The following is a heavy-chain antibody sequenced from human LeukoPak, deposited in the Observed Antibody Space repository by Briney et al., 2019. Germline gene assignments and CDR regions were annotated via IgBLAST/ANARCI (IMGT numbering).Heavy chain of an antibody. CDR1: GYTFTNYG. D-gene: IGHD3-16*01. CDR2: ISAYNGKT. Sequence: ASVNVSCKASGYTFTNYGIAWVRQAPGQGLEWMGGISAYNGKTYYSQKVQGRFTMTTDTSTNTAYMDLKSLSSDDTAMYYCARDEWGSTYIVDFWGQGTLVTVSS. CDR3: ARDEWGSTYIVDF. V-gene: IGHV1-18*01. J-gene: IGHJ4*02.